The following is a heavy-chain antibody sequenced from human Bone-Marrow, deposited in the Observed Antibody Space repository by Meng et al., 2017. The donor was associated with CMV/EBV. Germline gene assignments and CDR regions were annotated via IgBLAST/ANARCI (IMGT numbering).Heavy chain of an antibody. J-gene: IGHJ5*02. CDR1: GGSISSGGYY. CDR2: IYYSGST. D-gene: IGHD3-10*01. V-gene: IGHV4-31*02. Sequence: SCTVSGGSISSGGYYWSWIRQHPGKGLEWIGYIYYSGSTYYNPSLKSRVTISVDTSKNQLSLKLSSVTAADTAVYYCARNSAMVRGVIGWFDPWGQGTLVTVSS. CDR3: ARNSAMVRGVIGWFDP.